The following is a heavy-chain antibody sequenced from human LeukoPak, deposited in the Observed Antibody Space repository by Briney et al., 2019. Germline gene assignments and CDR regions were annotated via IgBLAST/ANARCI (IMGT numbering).Heavy chain of an antibody. J-gene: IGHJ4*02. D-gene: IGHD2-15*01. CDR1: GFTFSSYG. CDR3: ARGYCSGGSCYSNDY. CDR2: IWYDGSNK. Sequence: GRSLRLSCAASGFTFSSYGMHWVRQAPGKGLEWVAVIWYDGSNKYYADSVKGRFTISRDNSKNTLYLQMNSLRAKDTAVYYCARGYCSGGSCYSNDYWGQGTLVTVSS. V-gene: IGHV3-33*01.